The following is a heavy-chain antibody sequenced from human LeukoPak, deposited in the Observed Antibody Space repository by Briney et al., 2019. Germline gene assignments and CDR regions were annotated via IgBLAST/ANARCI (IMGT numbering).Heavy chain of an antibody. Sequence: ASVKVSCKASGGTFSSYAISWVRQAPGQGLEWMGGIIPIFGTANYAQKFQGRVTITADESTSTAYMELSSLRSEDTAVYYCARANFLYCGSTSCLFDYWGQGTLVTVSS. J-gene: IGHJ4*02. CDR2: IIPIFGTA. D-gene: IGHD2-2*01. CDR1: GGTFSSYA. V-gene: IGHV1-69*13. CDR3: ARANFLYCGSTSCLFDY.